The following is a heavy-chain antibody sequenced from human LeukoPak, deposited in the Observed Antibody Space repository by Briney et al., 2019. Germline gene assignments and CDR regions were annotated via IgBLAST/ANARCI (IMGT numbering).Heavy chain of an antibody. CDR2: ISSSSSYI. CDR3: AGGLTARLDY. D-gene: IGHD1-14*01. CDR1: GFTFSSYS. Sequence: GGSLRLSCAASGFTFSSYSMNWVRQAPGKGLEWVSSISSSSSYIYYADSVKGRFTISRDNAKDSLYLQMNSLRAEDTAVYHCAGGLTARLDYWGQGTLVTVSS. V-gene: IGHV3-21*01. J-gene: IGHJ4*02.